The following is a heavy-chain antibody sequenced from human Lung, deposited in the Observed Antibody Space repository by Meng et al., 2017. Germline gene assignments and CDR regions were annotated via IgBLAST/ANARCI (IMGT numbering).Heavy chain of an antibody. D-gene: IGHD6-13*01. Sequence: GRLGGVGGGVGQPGRSLRFSCAASGLTFSSYGMHWVRQAPGKGLEWVAVIWYDGSNKYYADSVKGRFTISRDNSKNTLYLQMNSLRAEDTAVYYCARGGWYSSSSRVDYWGQGTLVTVSS. CDR3: ARGGWYSSSSRVDY. CDR1: GLTFSSYG. CDR2: IWYDGSNK. J-gene: IGHJ4*02. V-gene: IGHV3-33*01.